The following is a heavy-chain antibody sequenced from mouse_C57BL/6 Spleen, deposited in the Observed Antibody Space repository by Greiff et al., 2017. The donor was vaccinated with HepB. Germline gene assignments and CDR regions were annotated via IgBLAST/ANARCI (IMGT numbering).Heavy chain of an antibody. D-gene: IGHD2-3*01. CDR1: GFSFTSYG. CDR3: ARSYDGYYAMDY. J-gene: IGHJ4*01. V-gene: IGHV2-6*03. Sequence: VKLMESGPGLVAPSQSLSITCTVSGFSFTSYGVHWVRQPPGKGLEWLVVIWSDGSTTYNSALKSRLSISKDNSKSQVFLKMNSLQTDDTAMYYCARSYDGYYAMDYWGQGTSVTVSS. CDR2: IWSDGST.